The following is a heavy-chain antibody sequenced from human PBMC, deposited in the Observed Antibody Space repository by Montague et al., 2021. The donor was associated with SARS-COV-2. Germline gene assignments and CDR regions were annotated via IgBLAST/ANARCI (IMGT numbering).Heavy chain of an antibody. CDR1: GGSVISDTYF. J-gene: IGHJ4*02. CDR3: ARAANILSGFYNHPFEY. Sequence: SETLSLTCTVSGGSVISDTYFWSWIRQPPGKGLEWIAYIYDSATTNHNPSFWSRVSMSSDRSKNQFSLKSTSVTPADTAVYYCARAANILSGFYNHPFEYWGQGILVTVSS. D-gene: IGHD3-9*01. CDR2: IYDSATT. V-gene: IGHV4-61*01.